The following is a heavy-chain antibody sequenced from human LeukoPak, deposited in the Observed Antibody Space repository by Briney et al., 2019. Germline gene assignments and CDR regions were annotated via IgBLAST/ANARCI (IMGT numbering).Heavy chain of an antibody. CDR3: TTGGYSSDY. J-gene: IGHJ4*02. V-gene: IGHV3-15*01. D-gene: IGHD6-13*01. CDR2: IKSKTDGGTT. Sequence: GGSLRLSCAASGFIFSSYSMSWVRQAPGKGLEWVGRIKSKTDGGTTDYAAPVKGRFIISRDDSKNTLYLQMNSLKIEDTAVYYCTTGGYSSDYWGQGTLVTVSS. CDR1: GFIFSSYS.